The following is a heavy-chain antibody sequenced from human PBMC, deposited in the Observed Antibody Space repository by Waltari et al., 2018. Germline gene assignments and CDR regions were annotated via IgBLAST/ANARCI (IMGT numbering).Heavy chain of an antibody. J-gene: IGHJ5*02. V-gene: IGHV4-39*01. CDR2: FYYGGST. D-gene: IGHD3-22*01. CDR3: ARQSYYYDSSGYVCWFDP. CDR1: GGSISSSSYY. Sequence: QLQLQASGPGLVKPSETLSLTCTVSGGSISSSSYYWGWIRQPPGKGLEWIGSFYYGGSTYYNPSLKSRVTISVDTSKNQFSLKLSSVTAADTAVYYCARQSYYYDSSGYVCWFDPWGQGTLVTVSS.